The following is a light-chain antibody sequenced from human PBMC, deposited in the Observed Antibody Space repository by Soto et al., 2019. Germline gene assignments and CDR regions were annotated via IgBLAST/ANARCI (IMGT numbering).Light chain of an antibody. CDR1: QSISSY. Sequence: DIQMTKYTSSLSASVGDRVTITCRASQSISSYLNWYQQKPGKAPKLLIYAASSLQSGVPSRFSGSGSGTDFTLTISILQPEDFATYYCQQSYSTPRTFGGGTKV. CDR2: AAS. CDR3: QQSYSTPRT. V-gene: IGKV1-39*01. J-gene: IGKJ4*01.